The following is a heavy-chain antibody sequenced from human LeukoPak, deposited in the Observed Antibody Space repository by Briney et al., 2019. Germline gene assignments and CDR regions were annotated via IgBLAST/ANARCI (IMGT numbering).Heavy chain of an antibody. CDR3: ARDFRPDY. J-gene: IGHJ4*02. V-gene: IGHV3-7*04. CDR2: IKQDGTEK. Sequence: GGSLRLSCAASGFTFSSYWMSWVRQAAGEGLEWVANIKQDGTEKYYMDSVKGRFSISRHNAKNSLYLQMNALRAEDTAVYYCARDFRPDYWGQGTLVTVST. CDR1: GFTFSSYW. D-gene: IGHD6-6*01.